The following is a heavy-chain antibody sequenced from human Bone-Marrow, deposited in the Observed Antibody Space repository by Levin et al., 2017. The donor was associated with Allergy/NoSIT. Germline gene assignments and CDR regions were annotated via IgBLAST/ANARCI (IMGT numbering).Heavy chain of an antibody. CDR1: GFTFSTYW. Sequence: PGGSLRLSCAASGFTFSTYWMRWVRQAPGKGLEWVAAIKHDGSEIYYLDSVKGRFTISRDNAQNSLYLQMNGPRVEDTAVYYCARDRDWSLDYWGQGTSVTVSS. D-gene: IGHD3-9*01. V-gene: IGHV3-7*01. CDR2: IKHDGSEI. J-gene: IGHJ4*02. CDR3: ARDRDWSLDY.